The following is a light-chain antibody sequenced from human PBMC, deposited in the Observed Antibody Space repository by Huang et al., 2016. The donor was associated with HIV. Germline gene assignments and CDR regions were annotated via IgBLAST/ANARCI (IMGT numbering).Light chain of an antibody. V-gene: IGKV2-29*02. Sequence: DIVMTQTPLSLSVTPGQPASISCKSSQSLLHSDGKTYLYWYLQKPGQSPQHLIYEGSSRFSGGPDRFSGSGSGTDFTLKISRVEAEDVGVYYCMQGIHLPMYTFGQGTKLEIK. CDR1: QSLLHSDGKTY. CDR3: MQGIHLPMYT. J-gene: IGKJ2*01. CDR2: EGS.